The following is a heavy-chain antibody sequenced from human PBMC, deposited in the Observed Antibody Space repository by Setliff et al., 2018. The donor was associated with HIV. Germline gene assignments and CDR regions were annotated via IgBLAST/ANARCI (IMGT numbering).Heavy chain of an antibody. CDR3: ARRATTGDYHHFFDF. J-gene: IGHJ4*02. Sequence: ASVKVSCKASSNTFINDVFNWVRQAPGQGLEWMGWISVYNGKGNYAQKFQDRISMTTDTSTSTVYMELRSLVSDGTAVYYCARRATTGDYHHFFDFWGQGTLVTVSS. V-gene: IGHV1-18*04. CDR2: ISVYNGKG. CDR1: SNTFINDV. D-gene: IGHD4-17*01.